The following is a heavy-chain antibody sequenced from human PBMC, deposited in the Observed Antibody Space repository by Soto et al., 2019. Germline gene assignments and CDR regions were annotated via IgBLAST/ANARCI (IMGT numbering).Heavy chain of an antibody. D-gene: IGHD3-22*01. J-gene: IGHJ3*02. CDR2: IIPIFGTA. Sequence: VKASCKESVGTFSSYASSWVRQAPGQGLEWMGGIIPIFGTANYAQKFQGRVTITADKSTSTAYMELSSLRSEATAVYYCASSRYYDSSGYYYAFDIWGQGAMVTVSS. V-gene: IGHV1-69*13. CDR3: ASSRYYDSSGYYYAFDI. CDR1: VGTFSSYA.